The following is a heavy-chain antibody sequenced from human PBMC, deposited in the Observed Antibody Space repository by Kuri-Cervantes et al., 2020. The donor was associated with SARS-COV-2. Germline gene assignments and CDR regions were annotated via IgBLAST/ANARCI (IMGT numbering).Heavy chain of an antibody. V-gene: IGHV4-4*02. CDR2: IYHSGST. Sequence: GSLRLSCAVSGDSISDSNNWWSWVRRPPGKGPEWIGEIYHSGSTNYSPSFKSRVTMSIDTSKNHFSLKLNSVTAADTAVYYCARVRNCTATNFMPFCDFWGQGTLVTVSS. J-gene: IGHJ4*02. D-gene: IGHD2-8*02. CDR1: GDSISDSNNW. CDR3: ARVRNCTATNFMPFCDF.